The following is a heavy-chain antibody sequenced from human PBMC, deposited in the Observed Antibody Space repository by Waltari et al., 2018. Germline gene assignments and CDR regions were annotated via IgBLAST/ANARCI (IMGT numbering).Heavy chain of an antibody. Sequence: HLHESGPGRVRPAQTLSLTCTFSGGSISRDGYYGRWLRQHTGKGLEWIGYICYSGSTYSNPALKSLVTMSVDTSKNQFSLKLSSGTAAETAVYYCARGKSSWLGEYFDYWGQGTLVTVSS. J-gene: IGHJ4*02. CDR1: GGSISRDGYY. CDR2: ICYSGST. D-gene: IGHD3-10*01. V-gene: IGHV4-31*01. CDR3: ARGKSSWLGEYFDY.